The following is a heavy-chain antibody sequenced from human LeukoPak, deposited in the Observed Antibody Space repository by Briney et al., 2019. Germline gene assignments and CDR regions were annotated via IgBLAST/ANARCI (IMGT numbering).Heavy chain of an antibody. Sequence: QAGGSLRLSCAASGFTFSSYAMHGVRQAPGGGLEWVAVISYDGSNKYYADSVKGRFTISRDNSKNTLYLQMNSLRAEDTAVYYCARQPQGRIQVRGVISHDYGMDVWGQGTTVTVSS. J-gene: IGHJ6*02. CDR2: ISYDGSNK. CDR1: GFTFSSYA. V-gene: IGHV3-30-3*01. D-gene: IGHD3-10*01. CDR3: ARQPQGRIQVRGVISHDYGMDV.